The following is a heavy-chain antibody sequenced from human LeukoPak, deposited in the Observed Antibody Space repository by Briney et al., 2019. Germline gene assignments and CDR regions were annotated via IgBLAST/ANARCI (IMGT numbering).Heavy chain of an antibody. Sequence: GRSLRLSCAASGFTFSSYAMHWVRQAPGKGLEWVAVISYDGSNKYYADSVKGRFTISRDNSKNTLYLQMNSLRAEDTAVYYCARDRGSYTVIGYWGQGTLVTVSS. CDR3: ARDRGSYTVIGY. J-gene: IGHJ4*02. CDR2: ISYDGSNK. D-gene: IGHD1-26*01. CDR1: GFTFSSYA. V-gene: IGHV3-30-3*01.